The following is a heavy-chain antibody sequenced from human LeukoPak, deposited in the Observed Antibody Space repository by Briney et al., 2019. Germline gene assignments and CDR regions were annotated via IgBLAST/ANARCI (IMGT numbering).Heavy chain of an antibody. CDR1: GGSISSDTYY. CDR2: IYISGTT. V-gene: IGHV4-61*02. D-gene: IGHD4-11*01. Sequence: PSQTLSLTCTVSGGSISSDTYYWSWIRQPAGKGLEWIGRIYISGTTNYNPSLKSRVTMSVDTSKNQFSLEVSSVTAADTAVYYCAGHTRVATAYKCYDPWGQGILVTVSS. CDR3: AGHTRVATAYKCYDP. J-gene: IGHJ5*02.